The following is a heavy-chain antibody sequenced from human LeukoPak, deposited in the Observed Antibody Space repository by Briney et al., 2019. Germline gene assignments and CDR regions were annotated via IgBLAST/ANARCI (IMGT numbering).Heavy chain of an antibody. Sequence: GGSLRLSCAASGFTFSDYYMSWIRQAPGKGLEWVSYISSSSSYTNYADSVKGRFTISRDNAKNSLYLQMNSLRAEDTAVYYCARDLRRNYYDSSGSHYFDYWGQGTLVTVSS. CDR1: GFTFSDYY. J-gene: IGHJ4*02. CDR2: ISSSSSYT. CDR3: ARDLRRNYYDSSGSHYFDY. D-gene: IGHD3-22*01. V-gene: IGHV3-11*05.